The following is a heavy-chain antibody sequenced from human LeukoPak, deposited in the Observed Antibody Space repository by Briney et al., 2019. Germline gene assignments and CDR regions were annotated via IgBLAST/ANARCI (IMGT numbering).Heavy chain of an antibody. CDR1: GYTFTSYD. CDR3: ARGYCTSSSCYNDY. J-gene: IGHJ4*02. Sequence: GASVKASCKASGYTFTSYDINWVRQATGQGLEWMGWMNPNSGNTGYAQKFQGRVTMTRNTSISTAYMELSSLRSEDTAVYYCARGYCTSSSCYNDYWGQGTLVTVSS. CDR2: MNPNSGNT. D-gene: IGHD2-2*02. V-gene: IGHV1-8*01.